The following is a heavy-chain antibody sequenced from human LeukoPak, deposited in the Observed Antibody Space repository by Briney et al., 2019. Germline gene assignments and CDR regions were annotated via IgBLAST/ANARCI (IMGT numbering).Heavy chain of an antibody. CDR3: ARGPDDFDY. CDR2: IYYTGST. J-gene: IGHJ4*02. CDR1: GGSIYSYY. V-gene: IGHV4-59*01. D-gene: IGHD5-24*01. Sequence: SETLSLTCTVSGGSIYSYYWSWIRQPPGKGLEWIGYIYYTGSTRYNPSLKSRVTISVDTSKNQFSLKLSSVTAADTAVYYCARGPDDFDYWGQGTLGTVSS.